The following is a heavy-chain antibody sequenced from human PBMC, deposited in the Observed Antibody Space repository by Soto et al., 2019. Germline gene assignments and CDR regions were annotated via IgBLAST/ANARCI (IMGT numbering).Heavy chain of an antibody. Sequence: GGSLRLSCAASGFTFSSYGMHWVRQAPGKGLEWVAVISYDGSNKYYADSVKGRFTISRDNSKNTLYLQMNSLRAEDTAVYYCAKDLWSGSYQTFDYWGQGTLVTVSS. CDR3: AKDLWSGSYQTFDY. J-gene: IGHJ4*02. CDR2: ISYDGSNK. V-gene: IGHV3-30*18. D-gene: IGHD1-26*01. CDR1: GFTFSSYG.